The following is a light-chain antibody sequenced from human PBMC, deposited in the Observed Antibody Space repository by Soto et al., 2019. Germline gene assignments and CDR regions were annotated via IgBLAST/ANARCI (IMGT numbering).Light chain of an antibody. V-gene: IGLV3-25*02. CDR3: QTADNGGTFLL. Sequence: SYELTQPPSMSVSPGQTARITCSGDPLTRQYVYWYQQKPGQAPLLVIYKDNERPSGIPERFSGSTSGTTGTLTISGVRAEDEADYYCQTADNGGTFLLFAGGTKVTVL. J-gene: IGLJ3*02. CDR1: PLTRQY. CDR2: KDN.